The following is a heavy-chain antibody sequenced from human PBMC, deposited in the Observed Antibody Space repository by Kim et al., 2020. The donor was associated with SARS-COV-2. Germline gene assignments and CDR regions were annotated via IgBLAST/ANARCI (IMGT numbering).Heavy chain of an antibody. CDR1: GGTFSSYA. V-gene: IGHV1-69*13. CDR3: ARYIAAAGKYMEDYYYGMDV. Sequence: SVKVSCKASGGTFSSYAISWVRQAPGQGLEWMGGIIPIFGTANYAQKFQGRVTITADESTSTAYMELSSLRSEDTAVYYCARYIAAAGKYMEDYYYGMDVWGQGTTVTVSS. D-gene: IGHD6-13*01. CDR2: IIPIFGTA. J-gene: IGHJ6*02.